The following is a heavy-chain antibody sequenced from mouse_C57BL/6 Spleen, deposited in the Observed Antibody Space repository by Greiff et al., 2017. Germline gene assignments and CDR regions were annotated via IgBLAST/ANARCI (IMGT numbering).Heavy chain of an antibody. D-gene: IGHD1-1*02. Sequence: QVQLQQSGAELVRPGASVTLSCQASGYTFTDYEMHWVKQTPVHGLEWIGAIDPETGGTAYNQKCQGKAILTADKYSSTAYMELRSLTSEDSAVYYCTRGLLLCDYWGQGTTLTVSS. CDR3: TRGLLLCDY. CDR1: GYTFTDYE. J-gene: IGHJ2*01. CDR2: IDPETGGT. V-gene: IGHV1-15*01.